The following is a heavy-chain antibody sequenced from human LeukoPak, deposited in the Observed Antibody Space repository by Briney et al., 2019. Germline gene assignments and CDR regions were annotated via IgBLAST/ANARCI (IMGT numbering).Heavy chain of an antibody. CDR3: ARAGYYYDSSGYXSGPPDX. J-gene: IGHJ4*02. V-gene: IGHV4-34*01. CDR1: GGSFSGYY. Sequence: SETLSLTCAVYGGSFSGYYWSWIRQPPGKGLEWIGEINHSGSANYNPSLKSRVTISVDASKNQYSLKLSSVTAADTAVYYCARAGYYYDSSGYXSGPPDXWGQGTLVTV. CDR2: INHSGSA. D-gene: IGHD3-22*01.